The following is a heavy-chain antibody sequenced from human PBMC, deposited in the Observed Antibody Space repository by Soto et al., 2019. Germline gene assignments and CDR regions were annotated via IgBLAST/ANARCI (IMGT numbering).Heavy chain of an antibody. V-gene: IGHV3-30*18. D-gene: IGHD3-16*02. J-gene: IGHJ4*02. CDR2: ISSDGSNT. CDR1: GFIFSSYD. CDR3: AKELYVWGSYRNFDD. Sequence: PGGSLRLSCAASGFIFSSYDMHWVRQAPGKGLQWVAVISSDGSNTYYADSVKGRFTLSRDNSKNTLHLQMNSLRAEDTAVYYCAKELYVWGSYRNFDDWGQGTLLTVSS.